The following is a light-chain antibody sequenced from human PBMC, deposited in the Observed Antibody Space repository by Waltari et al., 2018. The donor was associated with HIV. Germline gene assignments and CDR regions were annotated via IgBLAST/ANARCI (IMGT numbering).Light chain of an antibody. CDR3: AAWDDSLSATV. CDR1: SPHIGRNY. J-gene: IGLJ2*01. Sequence: QSVLTQPPSASGTPGQRVTISCSGSSPHIGRNYVYWYQQLPGTAPKLLIYMSDQRPSGVPDRFSESKSGTSASLAISGLRSEDEAEYYCAAWDDSLSATVFGGGTKLTVL. CDR2: MSD. V-gene: IGLV1-47*01.